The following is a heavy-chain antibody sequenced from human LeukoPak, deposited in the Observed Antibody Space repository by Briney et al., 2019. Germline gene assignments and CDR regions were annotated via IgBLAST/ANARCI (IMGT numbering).Heavy chain of an antibody. D-gene: IGHD3-16*01. V-gene: IGHV4-34*01. CDR1: GGSFSGYY. J-gene: IGHJ4*02. Sequence: SEILSLTCAVYGGSFSGYYWSWIRQPPGKGLEWIGEINHSGSTNYNPSLKSRVTISVDTSKNQFSLKLSSVTAADTAVYYCARGRFRIMTHWGQGTLVTVSS. CDR3: ARGRFRIMTH. CDR2: INHSGST.